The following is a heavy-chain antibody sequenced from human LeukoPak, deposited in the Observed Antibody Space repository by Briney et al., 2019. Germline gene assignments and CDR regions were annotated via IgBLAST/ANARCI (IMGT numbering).Heavy chain of an antibody. V-gene: IGHV5-51*01. Sequence: GESLNISCKDSGYSFTTYWIGWVRQMPGKGLEWMGIIYPGDSDTRYSPSFQGQVTISADKSITTAYLQWSSLKASDTAMYYCARHRYGGNSGVDYWGQGTLVTVSS. CDR1: GYSFTTYW. D-gene: IGHD4-23*01. J-gene: IGHJ4*02. CDR3: ARHRYGGNSGVDY. CDR2: IYPGDSDT.